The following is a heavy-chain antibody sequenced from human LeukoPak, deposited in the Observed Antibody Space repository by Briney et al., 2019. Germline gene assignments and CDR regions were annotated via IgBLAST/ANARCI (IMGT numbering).Heavy chain of an antibody. V-gene: IGHV3-23*01. D-gene: IGHD4-23*01. CDR2: ISGDGRST. CDR3: ARRYGGWGAFDI. Sequence: GGSLRLSCAASEFTYSAYAMSWVRQAPGKGLEWVSTISGDGRSTFYADSAKGRFTISRDDSKTTLFLQMNSLRAEDTAIYYCARRYGGWGAFDIWGQGTVVTVSS. J-gene: IGHJ3*02. CDR1: EFTYSAYA.